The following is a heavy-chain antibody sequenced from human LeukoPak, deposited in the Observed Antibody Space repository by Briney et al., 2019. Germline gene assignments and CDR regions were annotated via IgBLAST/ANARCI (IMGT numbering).Heavy chain of an antibody. CDR3: AKDVPQAWQLLGH. CDR2: IRYDGSDQ. Sequence: PGGSLRLSCAASGFSFSGHGMHWVRQAPGKGLEWVAFIRYDGSDQYYADSVKGRFTISRDNSKNTLSLQMNSLRAEDTAVYYCAKDVPQAWQLLGHWGQGTLVTVSS. J-gene: IGHJ4*02. CDR1: GFSFSGHG. D-gene: IGHD2-2*01. V-gene: IGHV3-30*02.